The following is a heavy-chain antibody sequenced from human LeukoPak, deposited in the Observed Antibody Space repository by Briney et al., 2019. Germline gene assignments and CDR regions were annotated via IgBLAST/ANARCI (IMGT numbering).Heavy chain of an antibody. CDR1: GFTFSSYA. V-gene: IGHV3-23*01. CDR2: ISGSGGNT. Sequence: GGSLRLSCAPSGFTFSSYAMSWVRQAPGKGLEWVSSISGSGGNTYYADSVKGRFTISRDYSKKTLYLQMNSLRTEETAVYYCAKGPAMVRGTFDPWGQGTLVTVSS. CDR3: AKGPAMVRGTFDP. J-gene: IGHJ5*02. D-gene: IGHD3-10*01.